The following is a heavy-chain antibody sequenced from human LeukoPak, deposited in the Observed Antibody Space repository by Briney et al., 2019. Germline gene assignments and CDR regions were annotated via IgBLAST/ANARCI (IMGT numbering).Heavy chain of an antibody. J-gene: IGHJ5*02. D-gene: IGHD3-22*01. CDR3: ARDLGQYYDTSDNWFDP. CDR1: GFSFSSYW. Sequence: GGSLRLSCAASGFSFSSYWMSWVRQAPGKGLEWVANIEQDGSEKYYVYSVKGRFTISRDNAKNSLYLQMNSLRAEDTAVYYCARDLGQYYDTSDNWFDPWGQGTLVTVSS. CDR2: IEQDGSEK. V-gene: IGHV3-7*01.